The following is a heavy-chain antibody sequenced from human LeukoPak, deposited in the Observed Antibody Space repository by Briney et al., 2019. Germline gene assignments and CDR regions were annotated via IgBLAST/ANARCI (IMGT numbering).Heavy chain of an antibody. CDR2: INPNSGGT. V-gene: IGHV1-2*06. CDR1: GYTFTSYY. CDR3: ARDDRTIAAAGTPDY. Sequence: APVKVSCKASGYTFTSYYMHWVRQAPGQGLEWMGRINPNSGGTNYAQKFQGRVTMTRDTSISTAYMELSRLRSDDTAVYYCARDDRTIAAAGTPDYWGQGPLVTVSS. J-gene: IGHJ4*02. D-gene: IGHD6-13*01.